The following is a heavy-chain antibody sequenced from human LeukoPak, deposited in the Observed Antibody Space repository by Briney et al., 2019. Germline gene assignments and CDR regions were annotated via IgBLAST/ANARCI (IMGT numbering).Heavy chain of an antibody. CDR3: ARGYSSGWNYYYYYMDV. CDR2: INWNGGST. J-gene: IGHJ6*03. Sequence: PGGSLRLPCAASGFTFDDYGMSWVRQAPGKGLEWVSGINWNGGSTGYADSVKGRFTISRDNAKNSLYLQMNSLRAEDTALYYCARGYSSGWNYYYYYMDVWGKGTTVTVSS. CDR1: GFTFDDYG. D-gene: IGHD6-19*01. V-gene: IGHV3-20*04.